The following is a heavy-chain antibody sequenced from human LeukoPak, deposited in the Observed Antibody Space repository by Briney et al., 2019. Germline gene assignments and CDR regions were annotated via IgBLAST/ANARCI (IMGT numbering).Heavy chain of an antibody. CDR1: GGPISGSRT. J-gene: IGHJ5*02. Sequence: SETLSLTCIVSGGPISGSRTWGWVRPPPGKGLEWIGNVHYDGRTASNPSLKSRVTMSLDTSTNQFSLKMNSVTATDTALYYCARVVTAAGLDLWGQGILVTISS. V-gene: IGHV4-39*07. CDR2: VHYDGRT. CDR3: ARVVTAAGLDL. D-gene: IGHD6-25*01.